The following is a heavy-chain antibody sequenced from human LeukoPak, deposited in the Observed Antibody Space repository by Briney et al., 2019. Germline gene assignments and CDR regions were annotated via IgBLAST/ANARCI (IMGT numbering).Heavy chain of an antibody. CDR2: VFYSGTT. D-gene: IGHD4-17*01. CDR3: ARLARSTRDYSWHFDL. CDR1: GGSVSSNNYY. J-gene: IGHJ2*01. V-gene: IGHV4-39*01. Sequence: PSETLSLTCTVSGGSVSSNNYYWTWLRQPPGMGLQWIGTVFYSGTTYYNPSLKSRATTSVDTSKNQFSLKLSSVTVADMAVYYCARLARSTRDYSWHFDLWGRGTLVTVSS.